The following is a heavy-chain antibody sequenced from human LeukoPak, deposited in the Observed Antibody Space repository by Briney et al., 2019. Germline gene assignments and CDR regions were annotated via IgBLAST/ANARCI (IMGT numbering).Heavy chain of an antibody. CDR1: GFTVSSNY. CDR3: ATARPRIAAAHRE. J-gene: IGHJ4*02. D-gene: IGHD6-13*01. V-gene: IGHV3-53*01. Sequence: GGSLRLSCAASGFTVSSNYMSWVRQAPGKGLEWVSVIYSGGSTYYADSVKGRFTISRDNSKNTLYLQMNSLRAEDTAVYYCATARPRIAAAHREWGQGTLVTVSS. CDR2: IYSGGST.